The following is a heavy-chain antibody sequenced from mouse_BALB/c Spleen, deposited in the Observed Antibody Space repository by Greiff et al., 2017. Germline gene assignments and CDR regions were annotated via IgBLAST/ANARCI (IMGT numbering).Heavy chain of an antibody. V-gene: IGHV1S29*02. Sequence: EVQLVESGPELVKPGASVKISCKASGYTFTGYDMHWVKQSHGKSLEWIGYIYPYNGGTGYNQKFKSKATLTVDNSSSTAYMELRSLTSEDSAVYYCASGNNYGAWFAYWGQGTPVTVSA. CDR3: ASGNNYGAWFAY. CDR2: IYPYNGGT. CDR1: GYTFTGYD. D-gene: IGHD1-1*02. J-gene: IGHJ3*01.